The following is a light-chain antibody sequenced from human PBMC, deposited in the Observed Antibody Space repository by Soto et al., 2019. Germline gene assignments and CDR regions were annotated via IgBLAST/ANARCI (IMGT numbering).Light chain of an antibody. V-gene: IGKV3-15*01. Sequence: EIVMTQSPGTLSVSPGERATLSCRASQSLGSNLAWYQQKPGQAPRLLIYGASTRATGIPARFSGSGSGTEFTLTISSLQSEDFAVYYCQQYNNWRVTFGQGTKV. CDR1: QSLGSN. J-gene: IGKJ1*01. CDR3: QQYNNWRVT. CDR2: GAS.